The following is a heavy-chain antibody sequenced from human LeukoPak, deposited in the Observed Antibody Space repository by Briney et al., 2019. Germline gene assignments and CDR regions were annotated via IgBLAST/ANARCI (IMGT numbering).Heavy chain of an antibody. CDR2: ISGSGGST. D-gene: IGHD6-6*01. CDR1: GFTFSSYA. Sequence: GGSLRLSCAASGFTFSSYAMSWVRQAPGKGLEWVSAISGSGGSTYYADSVKGRFTISRDNSKNTLYLQMNSLRAEYTAVYYCAKSFYSSSSPLDYWGQGTPVTVSS. V-gene: IGHV3-23*01. J-gene: IGHJ4*02. CDR3: AKSFYSSSSPLDY.